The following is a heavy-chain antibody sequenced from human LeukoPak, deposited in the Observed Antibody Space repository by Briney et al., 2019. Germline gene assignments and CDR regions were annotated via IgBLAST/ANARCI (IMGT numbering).Heavy chain of an antibody. V-gene: IGHV3-48*04. CDR1: GFTFSSYG. D-gene: IGHD3-22*01. CDR3: ARSAYYYDSSGYFLRYFDY. J-gene: IGHJ4*02. Sequence: GGSLRLSCAASGFTFSSYGMTWVRQAPGKGLEWVSYISSSSSTIYYADSVKGRFTISRDNAKNSLYLQMNSLRAEDTAVYYCARSAYYYDSSGYFLRYFDYWGQGTLVTVSS. CDR2: ISSSSSTI.